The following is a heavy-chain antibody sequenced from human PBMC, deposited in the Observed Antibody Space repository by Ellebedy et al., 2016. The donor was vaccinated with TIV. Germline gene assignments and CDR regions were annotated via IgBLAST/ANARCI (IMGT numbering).Heavy chain of an antibody. Sequence: MPSETLSLTCTVSGGSISGHFWSWIRQPAGKELEWVGRIYSTGNTNYNPSLKSRVTISVDTSKNQFSLKVTSVTAADTAVYYCARDLGLLGTNDYWGQGTLVTVSS. D-gene: IGHD1-1*01. CDR2: IYSTGNT. J-gene: IGHJ4*02. CDR1: GGSISGHF. CDR3: ARDLGLLGTNDY. V-gene: IGHV4-4*07.